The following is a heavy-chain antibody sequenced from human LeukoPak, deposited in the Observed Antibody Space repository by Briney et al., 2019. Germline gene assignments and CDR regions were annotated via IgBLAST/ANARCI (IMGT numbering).Heavy chain of an antibody. V-gene: IGHV3-23*01. CDR1: GFTFSSYA. CDR3: AKDRTVYSSSWYDWFDH. D-gene: IGHD6-13*01. J-gene: IGHJ5*02. CDR2: MRGSGGST. Sequence: AGGSLRLYCAAHGFTFSSYAMSWVRQAPGKGLEWVSAMRGSGGSTYYADSVKGRFTISRDNSKNTLYLQMNSLRAEDTAVYYCAKDRTVYSSSWYDWFDHWGQGTLVTVSS.